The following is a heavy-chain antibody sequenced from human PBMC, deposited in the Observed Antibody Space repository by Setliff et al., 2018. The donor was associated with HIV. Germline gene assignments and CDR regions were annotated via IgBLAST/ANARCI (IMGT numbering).Heavy chain of an antibody. CDR1: GYTFTNYA. CDR2: INTATGSP. CDR3: ARGGADYNFRSGNHPFDI. Sequence: ASVKVSCKASGYTFTNYAIHWVRQAPGQGLELMGWINTATGSPRFVQGFRGRFAFSLDASVTTTYLHINNLEAADSAMYYCARGGADYNFRSGNHPFDIWGQGTLVTVSS. J-gene: IGHJ4*02. V-gene: IGHV7-4-1*02. D-gene: IGHD3-3*01.